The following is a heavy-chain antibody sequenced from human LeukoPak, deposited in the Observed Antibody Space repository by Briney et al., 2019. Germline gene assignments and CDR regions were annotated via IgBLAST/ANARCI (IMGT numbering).Heavy chain of an antibody. CDR3: ARDAGYYYYMDV. J-gene: IGHJ6*03. Sequence: PSETLSLTCTVSGGSISSYYWSWIRQPPGKGLEWIGYIYYSGSTNYNPPLKSRVTISVDTSKNQFSLKLSSVTAADTAVYYCARDAGYYYYMDVWGKGTTVTISS. CDR2: IYYSGST. CDR1: GGSISSYY. V-gene: IGHV4-59*01.